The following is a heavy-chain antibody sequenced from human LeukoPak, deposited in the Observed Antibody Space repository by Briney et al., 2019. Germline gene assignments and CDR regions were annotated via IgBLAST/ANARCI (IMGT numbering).Heavy chain of an antibody. D-gene: IGHD3-22*01. V-gene: IGHV7-4-1*02. CDR1: GYSLTSYA. J-gene: IGHJ6*03. CDR3: ARERNDCYGSSGCVGDSYMDV. Sequence: GASVKVSCKASGYSLTSYAMNWVRQAPGQGLEWMGWINTNTGNPTYAQGFTGRFVFSLDTSVSTAYLQISSLKADDTAVYYCARERNDCYGSSGCVGDSYMDVWGKGATVTVSS. CDR2: INTNTGNP.